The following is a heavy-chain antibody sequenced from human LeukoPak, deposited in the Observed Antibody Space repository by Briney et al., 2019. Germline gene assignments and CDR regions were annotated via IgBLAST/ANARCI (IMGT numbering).Heavy chain of an antibody. CDR1: GXDFTTYW. V-gene: IGHV5-51*01. CDR3: ARLRWPRGGRSSFDY. CDR2: IYPDDSET. J-gene: IGHJ4*02. Sequence: GESLKISCKGSGXDFTTYWIAWVRQMPGKGLEWMWIIYPDDSETIYSPSFQGTVTISADASIHTVSLQWSSLKASDTAMYYCARLRWPRGGRSSFDYWGQGALVTVSS. D-gene: IGHD3-10*01.